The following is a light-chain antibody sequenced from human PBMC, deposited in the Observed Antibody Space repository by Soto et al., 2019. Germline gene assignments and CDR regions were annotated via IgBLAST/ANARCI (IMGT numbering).Light chain of an antibody. J-gene: IGKJ1*01. V-gene: IGKV3-15*01. CDR2: DAS. CDR1: QNVSID. CDR3: QQYSNWPRGS. Sequence: DKVMTQSPATLSLSPGGRATLSFRASQNVSIDLAWYQQRPGQPPILLFFDASTRASGVPARFSGSGSRTEFTLTISSLQPDDFVVYYCQQYSNWPRGSFGQGTKVDI.